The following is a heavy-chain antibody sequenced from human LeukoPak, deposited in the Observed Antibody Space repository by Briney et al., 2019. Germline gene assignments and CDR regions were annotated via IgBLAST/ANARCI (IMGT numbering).Heavy chain of an antibody. V-gene: IGHV4-39*01. J-gene: IGHJ4*02. CDR3: ARVRDGYSYGYVYY. CDR2: IYYSGST. D-gene: IGHD5-18*01. Sequence: PSETLSLTCTVPGGSISISSYYWGWVRQPPGKGLELIGSIYYSGSTYYNPSLKSRVTISVDTSKNQFSLKLSSVTAADTAVYYCARVRDGYSYGYVYYWGQGTLVTVSS. CDR1: GGSISISSYY.